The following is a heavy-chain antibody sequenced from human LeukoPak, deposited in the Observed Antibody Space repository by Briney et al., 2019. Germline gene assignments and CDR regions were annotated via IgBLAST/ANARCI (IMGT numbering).Heavy chain of an antibody. J-gene: IGHJ3*02. CDR2: IYHSGNT. CDR1: GGSISSGGYS. D-gene: IGHD1-20*01. CDR3: ARYNYGRNDAFDI. Sequence: PSQTPSLTCAVSGGSISSGGYSWSWIRQPPGKGLEWTGYIYHSGNTYYNPSLKSRVTISVDRSKNQFSLKLSSVTAADTAVYYCARYNYGRNDAFDIWGQGTMVTVSS. V-gene: IGHV4-30-2*01.